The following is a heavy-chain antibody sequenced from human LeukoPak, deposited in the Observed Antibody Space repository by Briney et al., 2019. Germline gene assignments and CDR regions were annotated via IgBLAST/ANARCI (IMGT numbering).Heavy chain of an antibody. V-gene: IGHV1-18*01. J-gene: IGHJ4*02. CDR2: ISVYNGNT. CDR1: GGTFSSYA. D-gene: IGHD3-22*01. Sequence: ASVKVSCKASGGTFSSYAISWVRQAPGQGLEWMGWISVYNGNTNYAQKLQGRVTMTTDTSTSTAYMELRSLRSDDTAVYYCARGDGTMMSYWGQGTLVTVSS. CDR3: ARGDGTMMSY.